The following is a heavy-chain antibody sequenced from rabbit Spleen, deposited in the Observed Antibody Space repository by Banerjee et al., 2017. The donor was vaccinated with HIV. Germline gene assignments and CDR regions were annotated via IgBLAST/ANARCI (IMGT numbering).Heavy chain of an antibody. V-gene: IGHV1S40*01. CDR1: GVSFSSYYY. D-gene: IGHD1-1*01. CDR2: IDSGSSSDFT. Sequence: QSLEESGGGLVQPEGSLTLTCTASGVSFSSYYYMCWVRQAPGKGLEWIACIDSGSSSDFTYSATWAKGRFTCSKTSSTTVTLQMTRLTAADTATYFCARDTSSSFSSYGMDLWGQGTLVTVS. J-gene: IGHJ6*01. CDR3: ARDTSSSFSSYGMDL.